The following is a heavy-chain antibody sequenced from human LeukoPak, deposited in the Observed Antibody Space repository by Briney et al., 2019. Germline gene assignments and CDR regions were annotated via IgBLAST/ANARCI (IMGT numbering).Heavy chain of an antibody. CDR2: ISYDGSNK. Sequence: GRSLRLSCAATGFTFSSYGMHWVRQAPGKGLEWVAVISYDGSNKYYADSVKGRFTISRDNSKSTLYLQMNSLRAEDTAVYYCAKDRRYFDYWGQGTLVTVSS. J-gene: IGHJ4*02. CDR3: AKDRRYFDY. CDR1: GFTFSSYG. V-gene: IGHV3-30*18.